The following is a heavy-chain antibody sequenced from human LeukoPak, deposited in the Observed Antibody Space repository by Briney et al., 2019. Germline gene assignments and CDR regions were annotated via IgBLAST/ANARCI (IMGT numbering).Heavy chain of an antibody. CDR1: GYTFTSYY. CDR3: ARSVAVAEFFDY. Sequence: ASVKVSCKASGYTFTSYYMHWVRQAPGQGLEWMGIINPSGGSTSYAQKFQGRVTMTRDMSTSTVYMELRSLRSDDTAVYYCARSVAVAEFFDYWGQGTLVTVPS. CDR2: INPSGGST. D-gene: IGHD6-19*01. V-gene: IGHV1-46*01. J-gene: IGHJ4*02.